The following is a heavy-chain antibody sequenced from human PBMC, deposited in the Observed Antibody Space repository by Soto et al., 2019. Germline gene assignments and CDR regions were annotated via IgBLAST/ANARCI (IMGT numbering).Heavy chain of an antibody. CDR1: GFTFSSYS. V-gene: IGHV3-21*01. CDR2: ISSSSSYI. CDR3: ARDAGARLPIWYFDL. Sequence: VQLVESGGGLVKPGGSLRLSCAASGFTFSSYSMNWVRQAPGKGLEWVSSISSSSSYIYYADSVKGRFTISRDNAKNSLYLQMNSLRAEDTAVYYCARDAGARLPIWYFDLWGRGTLVTVSS. J-gene: IGHJ2*01. D-gene: IGHD5-18*01.